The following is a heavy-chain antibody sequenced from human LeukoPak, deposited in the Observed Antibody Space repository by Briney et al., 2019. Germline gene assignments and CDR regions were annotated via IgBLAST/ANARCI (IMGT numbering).Heavy chain of an antibody. Sequence: ASVKVSCKASGYTFTTYDINWVRQATGQGLEWMGWMNPNSGNTGYAQKFQGRVTMTRNTSISTAFMELSGLRSEDTAVYFCARRNTAMVAGLDYWGQGSRSPSPQ. J-gene: IGHJ4*02. V-gene: IGHV1-8*01. CDR1: GYTFTTYD. D-gene: IGHD5-18*01. CDR3: ARRNTAMVAGLDY. CDR2: MNPNSGNT.